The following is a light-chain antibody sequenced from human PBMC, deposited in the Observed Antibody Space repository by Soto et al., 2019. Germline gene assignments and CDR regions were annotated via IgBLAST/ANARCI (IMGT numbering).Light chain of an antibody. J-gene: IGKJ4*01. CDR3: QQYGSSPLT. V-gene: IGKV3-20*01. CDR1: QSVTSNY. Sequence: ENVLTQSPGTLSLSPGERATLSCRASQSVTSNYLAWYQQKPGQAPRLLIHGSPSRATGIPDRFSGRGSGTEFTLIISRLEPEDMAVYYCQQYGSSPLTFGGGTKVDIK. CDR2: GSP.